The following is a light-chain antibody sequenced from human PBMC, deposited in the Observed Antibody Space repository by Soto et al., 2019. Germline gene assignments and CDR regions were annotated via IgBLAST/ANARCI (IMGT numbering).Light chain of an antibody. Sequence: QSVLPKPASVSGSPGEAITISCTGTSSDVGGYNYVSWYQQHPGKAPKLMIYDVTNRPSGVSNRFSGSKSGNTASLTISGLQAEDEADYYCSSYTSSSTLLYVFGTGTKVTVL. CDR1: SSDVGGYNY. CDR2: DVT. J-gene: IGLJ1*01. V-gene: IGLV2-14*03. CDR3: SSYTSSSTLLYV.